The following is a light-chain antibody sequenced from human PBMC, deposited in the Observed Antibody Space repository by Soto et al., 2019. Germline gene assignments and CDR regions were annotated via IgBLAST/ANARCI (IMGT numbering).Light chain of an antibody. CDR2: WAS. CDR3: QQYYSTPIT. J-gene: IGKJ4*01. Sequence: IVMTQSPDSLAVSLGERATINCKSSQSVLYSSNNKNYLAWYQQKPGQPPKLLIYWASTRESGVPDRFSGSGSGTDFTLTISSLQAADVAVYDCQQYYSTPITFGGGTKVAIK. CDR1: QSVLYSSNNKNY. V-gene: IGKV4-1*01.